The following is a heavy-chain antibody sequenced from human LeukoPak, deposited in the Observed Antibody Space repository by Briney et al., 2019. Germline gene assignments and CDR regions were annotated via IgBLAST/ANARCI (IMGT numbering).Heavy chain of an antibody. CDR1: GGSISSYY. Sequence: SETLSLTCTVSGGSISSYYWSWIRQPPGKGLEWIGYIYYSGSTNYNPSLKSRVTISVDTSKNQFSLKLSSVTAADTAVYYCARAQGLWGPAGLDYWGQGTLVTVSS. CDR2: IYYSGST. CDR3: ARAQGLWGPAGLDY. D-gene: IGHD6-19*01. J-gene: IGHJ4*02. V-gene: IGHV4-59*01.